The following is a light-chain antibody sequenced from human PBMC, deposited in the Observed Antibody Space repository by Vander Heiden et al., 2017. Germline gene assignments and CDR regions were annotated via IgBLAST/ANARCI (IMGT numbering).Light chain of an antibody. J-gene: IGKJ4*01. V-gene: IGKV1-33*01. Sequence: DIQMTQSPSSLSASVGDRVTITCQASQDISNYLNWYQQKPGKAPKLLIYDASNLETGVPSRFSGSGSGTDFTFTISSLQPEDIATYYCQQYDNLPPPTFGGGTKVXIK. CDR2: DAS. CDR3: QQYDNLPPPT. CDR1: QDISNY.